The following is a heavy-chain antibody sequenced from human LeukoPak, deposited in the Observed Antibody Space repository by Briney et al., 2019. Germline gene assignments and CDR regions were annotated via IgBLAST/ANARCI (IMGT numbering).Heavy chain of an antibody. V-gene: IGHV3-21*01. Sequence: GGSLRLSCAASGFTFSSYTMNWVRQAPGKGLEWVSSISSSSSYIYYADSVKGRFTISRDNAKTSLYLQMNSLRAEDTAVYYCARDGRYCSSTSCYNRYYYYMDVWGKGTTVTVSS. CDR3: ARDGRYCSSTSCYNRYYYYMDV. CDR2: ISSSSSYI. CDR1: GFTFSSYT. J-gene: IGHJ6*03. D-gene: IGHD2-2*02.